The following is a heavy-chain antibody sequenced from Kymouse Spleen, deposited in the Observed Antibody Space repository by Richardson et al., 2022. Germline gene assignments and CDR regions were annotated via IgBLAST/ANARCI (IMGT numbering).Heavy chain of an antibody. V-gene: IGHV4-34*01. D-gene: IGHD6-6*01. J-gene: IGHJ6*02. Sequence: QVQLQQWGAGLLKPSETLSLTCAVYGGSFSGYYWSWIRQPPGKGLEWIGEINHSGSTNYNPSLKSRVTISVDTSKNQFSLKLSSVTAADTAVYYCARGGEQLVGGYYYYGMDVWGQGTTVTVSS. CDR3: ARGGEQLVGGYYYYGMDV. CDR2: INHSGST. CDR1: GGSFSGYY.